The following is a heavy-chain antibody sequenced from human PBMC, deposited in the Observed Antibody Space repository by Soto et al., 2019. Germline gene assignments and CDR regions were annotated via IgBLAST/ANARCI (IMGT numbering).Heavy chain of an antibody. V-gene: IGHV3-33*01. CDR3: ARGGSSGPYYFDY. CDR2: IWYDGSNK. Sequence: QVQLVESGGGVVQPGRSLRLSCAASGFTFSSYGMHWVRQAPGKGLEWVAVIWYDGSNKYNADSVKGRFNNSRDNSKNTLYRQMNSLRAEDTAVYYCARGGSSGPYYFDYWGQGTLVTVSS. J-gene: IGHJ4*02. D-gene: IGHD6-19*01. CDR1: GFTFSSYG.